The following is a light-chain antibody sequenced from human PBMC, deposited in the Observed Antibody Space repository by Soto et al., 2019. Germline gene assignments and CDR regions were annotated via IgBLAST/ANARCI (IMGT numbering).Light chain of an antibody. J-gene: IGKJ4*01. CDR2: DAS. Sequence: EIVMTQSPVTLSVSPGERATLSCRASQSVSSYLAWYQQKPGQAPRLLIYDASNRATGIPARFSGSGSGTDFSLTISSLEPEDLAVYYCQQRSTWPLTFGGGTKVDIK. CDR1: QSVSSY. CDR3: QQRSTWPLT. V-gene: IGKV3-11*01.